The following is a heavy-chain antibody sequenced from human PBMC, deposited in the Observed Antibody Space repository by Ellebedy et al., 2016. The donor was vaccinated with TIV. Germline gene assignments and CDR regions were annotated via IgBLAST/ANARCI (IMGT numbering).Heavy chain of an antibody. V-gene: IGHV4-31*03. J-gene: IGHJ5*02. CDR3: AREISMHDWFDP. Sequence: LRLXXTVSGGSISSGGYYWSWIRQHPGKGLEWIGYIYYSGSTYYNPSLKSRVTISVDTSKNQFSLKLSSVTAADTAVYYCAREISMHDWFDPWGQGTLVTVSS. CDR1: GGSISSGGYY. D-gene: IGHD2/OR15-2a*01. CDR2: IYYSGST.